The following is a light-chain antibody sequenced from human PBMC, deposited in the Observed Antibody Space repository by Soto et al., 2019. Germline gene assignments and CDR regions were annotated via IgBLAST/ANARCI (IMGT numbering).Light chain of an antibody. CDR2: EVV. CDR1: SSDVGAYNY. CDR3: SSFTSSSTWV. Sequence: QSALTQPPSASGSPGQSVTISCTGTSSDVGAYNYVSWYQQYTGKAPKLLIYEVVKRPSGVSNRFSGSKSGNTASLTISGLQADDEADYYCSSFTSSSTWVFGGGTKLTVL. J-gene: IGLJ3*02. V-gene: IGLV2-14*01.